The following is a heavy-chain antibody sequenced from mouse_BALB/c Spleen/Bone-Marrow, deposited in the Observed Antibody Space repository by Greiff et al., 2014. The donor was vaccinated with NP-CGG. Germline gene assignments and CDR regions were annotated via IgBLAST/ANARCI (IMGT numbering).Heavy chain of an antibody. Sequence: EVQLQQSGPELVKPGTSVKMSCKVSGYTFTDYYMMWVRQSHGKSLEWIGHINPNTDGTFYNQKFKGKATLTVDKSSSTAYMQLNSLTSEDSAVYYCARSMYFDNWGQGTTLTVSS. CDR2: INPNTDGT. CDR1: GYTFTDYY. CDR3: ARSMYFDN. J-gene: IGHJ2*01. D-gene: IGHD2-3*01. V-gene: IGHV1-26*01.